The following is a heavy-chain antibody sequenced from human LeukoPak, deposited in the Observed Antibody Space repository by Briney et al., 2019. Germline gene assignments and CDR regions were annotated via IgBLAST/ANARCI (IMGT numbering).Heavy chain of an antibody. CDR2: IYYDGSNK. CDR1: GFTFSNYA. Sequence: GRSLRLPCAASGFTFSNYAMHWVRQAPGKGLDWVAIIYYDGSNKYYADSVKGRFTISRDNAKNTLYLQMNSLRAEDTAVYYCARTLGVPSAFDPWGQGTLVTVSS. CDR3: ARTLGVPSAFDP. V-gene: IGHV3-33*01. J-gene: IGHJ5*02. D-gene: IGHD2-2*01.